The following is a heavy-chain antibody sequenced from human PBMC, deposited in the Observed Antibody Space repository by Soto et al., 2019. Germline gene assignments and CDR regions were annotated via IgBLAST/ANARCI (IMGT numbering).Heavy chain of an antibody. CDR2: ISSSSSYI. Sequence: ETLRLSCAASGFTFSSYSMNWVRQAPGKGLEWVSSISSSSSYIYYADSVKGRFTISRDNAKNSLYLQMNSLRAEDTAVYYCARAGAYYYGSGSYYSAYYFDYWGQGTLVTVSS. CDR1: GFTFSSYS. D-gene: IGHD3-10*01. J-gene: IGHJ4*02. CDR3: ARAGAYYYGSGSYYSAYYFDY. V-gene: IGHV3-21*01.